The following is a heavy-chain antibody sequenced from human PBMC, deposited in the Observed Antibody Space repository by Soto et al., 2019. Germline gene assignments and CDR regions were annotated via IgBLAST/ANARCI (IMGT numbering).Heavy chain of an antibody. Sequence: PGGSLRLSCAASGFTFSIYAMRWVRHAPGKGLEWVSAISGSGGSTYYADSVKGRFTISRDNSKNTLYLQMNSLRAEDTAVYYCAKGVQLYYYYYGMDVWGQGTTVTVS. V-gene: IGHV3-23*01. CDR3: AKGVQLYYYYYGMDV. J-gene: IGHJ6*02. CDR2: ISGSGGST. CDR1: GFTFSIYA. D-gene: IGHD5-18*01.